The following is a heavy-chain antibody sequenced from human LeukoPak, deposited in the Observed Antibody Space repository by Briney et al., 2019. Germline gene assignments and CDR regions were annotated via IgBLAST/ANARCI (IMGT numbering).Heavy chain of an antibody. CDR3: ARSKWPDAFDI. Sequence: GGSLRLSCAASGSTFSSYDMHWVRQATGKGLEWVSAIGTAGDTYYPGSVKGRFTISRENAKNSLYLQMNSLRAGDTAVYYCARSKWPDAFDIWGQGTMVTVSS. CDR1: GSTFSSYD. D-gene: IGHD5-12*01. J-gene: IGHJ3*02. CDR2: IGTAGDT. V-gene: IGHV3-13*04.